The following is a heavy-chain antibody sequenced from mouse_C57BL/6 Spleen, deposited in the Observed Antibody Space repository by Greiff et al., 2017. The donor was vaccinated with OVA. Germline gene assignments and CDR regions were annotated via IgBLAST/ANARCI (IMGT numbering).Heavy chain of an antibody. CDR3: ASVTTVVATYFDV. J-gene: IGHJ1*03. CDR2: INPNNGGT. Sequence: DVQLQESGPELVKPGASVKITCKASGYTFTDYYMNWVKQSHGKSLEWLGDINPNNGGTSYNQKFKGKATLTVDKSSSTAYMELRILTSEDSAVYYCASVTTVVATYFDVWGTGTTVTVSS. V-gene: IGHV1-26*01. D-gene: IGHD1-1*01. CDR1: GYTFTDYY.